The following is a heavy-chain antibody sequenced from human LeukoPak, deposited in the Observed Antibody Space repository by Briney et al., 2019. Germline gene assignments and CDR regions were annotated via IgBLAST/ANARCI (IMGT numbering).Heavy chain of an antibody. D-gene: IGHD4-17*01. Sequence: GGSLRLFCSVSGFTFWVYDMSWVRHAPGKGLEEGRFIRSKAHGATTQYAASAKGRFSISRYDSKGIAYLQMNSLKTEDTAVYYCTRDRTYYAEPRYAYCYGMDGWGQVTTVT. J-gene: IGHJ6*01. CDR1: GFTFWVYD. V-gene: IGHV3-49*04. CDR2: IRSKAHGATT. CDR3: TRDRTYYAEPRYAYCYGMDG.